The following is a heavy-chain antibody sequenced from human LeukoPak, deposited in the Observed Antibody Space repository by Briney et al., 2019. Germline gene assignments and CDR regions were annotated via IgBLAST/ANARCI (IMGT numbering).Heavy chain of an antibody. Sequence: PGGSLRLSCAASGFTFSSYGMHWVRQTPGKGLEWVTFLPYGGSYTSYADSVKGRFTISRDNSKNTLYLQMNSLRAEDTAVYYCARTYYYDTVLLVYWGQGTLVTVSS. CDR2: LPYGGSYT. V-gene: IGHV3-30*02. J-gene: IGHJ4*02. CDR1: GFTFSSYG. D-gene: IGHD3-22*01. CDR3: ARTYYYDTVLLVY.